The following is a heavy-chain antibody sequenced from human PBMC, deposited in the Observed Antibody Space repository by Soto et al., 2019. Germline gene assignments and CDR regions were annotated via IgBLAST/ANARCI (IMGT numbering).Heavy chain of an antibody. V-gene: IGHV1-18*01. CDR1: GYTFTKYG. J-gene: IGHJ6*02. D-gene: IGHD4-17*01. Sequence: ASVKVSCKASGYTFTKYGISWVRQAPGEGLEWMGWISGYNGNTNYAQKYQGRITMTIDTSTTTAYMELRSLTSDDTAVYYCAASTTVTTYYYYGMDVWGQGTTVTVSS. CDR2: ISGYNGNT. CDR3: AASTTVTTYYYYGMDV.